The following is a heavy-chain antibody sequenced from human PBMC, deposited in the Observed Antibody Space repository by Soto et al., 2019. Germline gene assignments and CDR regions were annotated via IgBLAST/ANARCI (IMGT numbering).Heavy chain of an antibody. V-gene: IGHV4-34*01. CDR3: ARARGDSSSPIDY. D-gene: IGHD6-6*01. CDR2: INHSGST. J-gene: IGHJ4*02. Sequence: SETLSLTCAVYGGSFSGYYGSWIRQPPGKGLEWIGEINHSGSTNYNPSLKSRVTISVDTSKNQFSLKLSSVTAADTAVYYCARARGDSSSPIDYWGQGTLVTVSS. CDR1: GGSFSGYY.